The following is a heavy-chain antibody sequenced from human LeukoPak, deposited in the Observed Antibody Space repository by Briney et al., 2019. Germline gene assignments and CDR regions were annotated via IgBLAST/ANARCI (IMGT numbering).Heavy chain of an antibody. CDR1: GYTFTSYY. D-gene: IGHD6-13*01. Sequence: ASVKVSCKASGYTFTSYYLQWVRQAPGQGLEWMGRINPNNGDTNCTQNFQGRVTMTRHTSISTAYMEMTSLTSDYTAVYWCAIGMMAAGTFDRWGQGTLVTVSS. V-gene: IGHV1-2*06. CDR2: INPNNGDT. J-gene: IGHJ4*02. CDR3: AIGMMAAGTFDR.